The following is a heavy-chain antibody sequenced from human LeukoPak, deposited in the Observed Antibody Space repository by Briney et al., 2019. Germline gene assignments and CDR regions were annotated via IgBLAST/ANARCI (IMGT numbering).Heavy chain of an antibody. CDR3: ARGDPGRGWFDP. Sequence: SQTLSLTCAVSGDSITSGGYSWTWIRQRPGEGLEWIGYIYHGGSAYFNPSLKSRVTISVDTSKNQFSLKLSSVTAADTAVYYCARGDPGRGWFDPWGQGTLVTVSS. V-gene: IGHV4-30-2*01. CDR1: GDSITSGGYS. CDR2: IYHGGSA. J-gene: IGHJ5*02.